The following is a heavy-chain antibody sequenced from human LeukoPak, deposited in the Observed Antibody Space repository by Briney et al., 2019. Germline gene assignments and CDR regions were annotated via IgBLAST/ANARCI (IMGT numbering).Heavy chain of an antibody. CDR1: GYTFTSYD. CDR2: IIPIFGTA. CDR3: AREGPQRITMMSPDAFDI. D-gene: IGHD3-22*01. Sequence: SVKVSCKASGYTFTSYDINWVRQAPGQGLEWMGGIIPIFGTANYAQKFQGRVTITADESTSTAYMELSSLRSEDTAVYYCAREGPQRITMMSPDAFDIWGQGTMVTVSS. J-gene: IGHJ3*02. V-gene: IGHV1-69*13.